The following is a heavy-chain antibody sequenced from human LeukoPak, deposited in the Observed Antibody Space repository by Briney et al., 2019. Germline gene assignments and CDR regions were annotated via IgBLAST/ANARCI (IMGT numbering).Heavy chain of an antibody. CDR1: GFMFNGYS. Sequence: GGSLRLSCAASGFMFNGYSMTWVRQAPGKGLEWVANIKQDGSEKYYVDSVKGRFTISRDNAKNSLYLQMNSLRAEDTAVYYCARDLSWFTWGDYWGQGTLVTVSS. CDR3: ARDLSWFTWGDY. J-gene: IGHJ4*02. D-gene: IGHD6-13*01. CDR2: IKQDGSEK. V-gene: IGHV3-7*01.